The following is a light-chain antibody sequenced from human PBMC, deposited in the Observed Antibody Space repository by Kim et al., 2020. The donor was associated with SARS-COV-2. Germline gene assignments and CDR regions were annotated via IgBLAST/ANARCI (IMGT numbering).Light chain of an antibody. CDR3: QQYGDSPYT. V-gene: IGKV3-20*01. J-gene: IGKJ2*01. CDR1: QSISSNY. Sequence: EIVLTQSPGTLSLSPRERATLSCRASQSISSNYLTWYQQKPGQPPRLFIYAASRRVTGIPDRFSGSGSGTDFTLTISRLEPEDFAVYYCQQYGDSPYTFGQGTKLEI. CDR2: AAS.